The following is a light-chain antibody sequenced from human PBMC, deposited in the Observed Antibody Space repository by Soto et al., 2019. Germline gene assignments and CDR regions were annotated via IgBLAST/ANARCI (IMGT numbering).Light chain of an antibody. Sequence: ETVLTQSPGTLSLSPGERATLSCRASQSVNSNSLAWFQQKPGQTPRLLIYDTSTRATGIPDRFSGSGSGTDFTLTISRLEPEDFAVYYCQQYDKTPPITFGQGTRLDLK. CDR1: QSVNSNS. V-gene: IGKV3-20*01. CDR3: QQYDKTPPIT. J-gene: IGKJ5*01. CDR2: DTS.